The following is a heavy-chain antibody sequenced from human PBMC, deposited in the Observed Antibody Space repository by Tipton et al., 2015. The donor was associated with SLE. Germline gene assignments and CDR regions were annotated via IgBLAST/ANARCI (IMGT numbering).Heavy chain of an antibody. D-gene: IGHD3-3*01. Sequence: SLRLSCAASGFTFSAYDMHWVRQVPGKGLEWVSTIGTAADTHYPVSVKGRFTISRENAKNSFYLHMNSLRAGDTAVYYCARRGYHDAFDIWGQGTMVTVSS. CDR1: GFTFSAYD. J-gene: IGHJ3*02. CDR3: ARRGYHDAFDI. V-gene: IGHV3-13*01. CDR2: IGTAADT.